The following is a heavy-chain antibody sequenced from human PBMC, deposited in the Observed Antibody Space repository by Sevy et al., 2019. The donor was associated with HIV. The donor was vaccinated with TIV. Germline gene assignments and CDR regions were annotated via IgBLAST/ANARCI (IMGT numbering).Heavy chain of an antibody. CDR2: ISGSGGST. CDR3: AKAPFTMLRGPYYFYY. Sequence: GGSLRLSCAASGFTFSSHAMNWVRQAPGKGLEWVSDISGSGGSTYYADSVKGRFIISRDNSKNTLYLQMNSLRAEDTAIYYCAKAPFTMLRGPYYFYYWGQGTLVTVSS. D-gene: IGHD3-10*01. CDR1: GFTFSSHA. J-gene: IGHJ4*02. V-gene: IGHV3-23*01.